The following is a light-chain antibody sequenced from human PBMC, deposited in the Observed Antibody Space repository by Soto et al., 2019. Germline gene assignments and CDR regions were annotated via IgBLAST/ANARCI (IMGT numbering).Light chain of an antibody. CDR2: GAS. CDR1: QGISNY. J-gene: IGKJ2*01. Sequence: DIQMTQSPSSLSASVGDRVTITCRASQGISNYLAWYQQKPGKVPKLLIYGASTLQSGVPSRFSGSGSGTDLTLTISSLQPEDVATYYCQKGQTFGQGTKLEIK. CDR3: QKGQT. V-gene: IGKV1-27*01.